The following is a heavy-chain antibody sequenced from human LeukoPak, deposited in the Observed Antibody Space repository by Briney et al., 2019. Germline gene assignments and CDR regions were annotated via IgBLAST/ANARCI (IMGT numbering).Heavy chain of an antibody. V-gene: IGHV4-39*01. CDR1: GFTFSSYA. J-gene: IGHJ4*02. D-gene: IGHD1-20*01. CDR2: IYYSGST. CDR3: AGLGITGTTGDY. Sequence: GSLRLSCAASGFTFSSYAMSWIRQPPGKGLEWIGSIYYSGSTYYNPSLKSRVTISVDTSKNQFSLKLSSVTAADTAVYYCAGLGITGTTGDYWGQGTLVTVSS.